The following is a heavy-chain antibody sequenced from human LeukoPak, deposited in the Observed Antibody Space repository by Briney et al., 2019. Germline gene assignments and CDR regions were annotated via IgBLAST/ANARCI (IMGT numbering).Heavy chain of an antibody. V-gene: IGHV1-18*01. Sequence: GASVNVSCKASGYTFTSYGISWVRQAPGQGLEWMGWISAYNGNTNYAQKLQGRVTMTTDTSTSTAYMELRSLRSDDTAVYYCARDMTPWYSSSPFSYMDVWGKGTTVTVSS. D-gene: IGHD6-13*01. J-gene: IGHJ6*03. CDR2: ISAYNGNT. CDR1: GYTFTSYG. CDR3: ARDMTPWYSSSPFSYMDV.